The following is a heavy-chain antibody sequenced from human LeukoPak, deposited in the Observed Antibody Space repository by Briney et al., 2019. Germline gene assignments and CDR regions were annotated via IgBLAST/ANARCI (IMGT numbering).Heavy chain of an antibody. Sequence: GGSLRLSCAASGFTFSSYSMNWVRQAPGKGLEWVSSISSSSSYIYYADSVKGRFTISRDNSKNTLYLRINSLIAEDTALYFCARTPYVYFGSGSYQFDYWGQGTLVTVSS. CDR2: ISSSSSYI. J-gene: IGHJ4*02. CDR3: ARTPYVYFGSGSYQFDY. CDR1: GFTFSSYS. D-gene: IGHD3-10*01. V-gene: IGHV3-21*04.